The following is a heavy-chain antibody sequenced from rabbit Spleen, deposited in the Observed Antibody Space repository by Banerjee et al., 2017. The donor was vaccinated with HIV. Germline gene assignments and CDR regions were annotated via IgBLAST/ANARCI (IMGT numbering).Heavy chain of an antibody. J-gene: IGHJ4*01. V-gene: IGHV1S43*01. D-gene: IGHD4-1*01. CDR1: GIDFSNYYW. CDR2: IDPVFGVT. Sequence: QSLEESGGDLVKPGASLTLTCTASGIDFSNYYWICWVRQAPGKGLEWIGYIDPVFGVTVYANWVNGRFTISRDNAQNTLYLQLNSLTAADTTTYFCAKDMGVAAGYFFNLWGQGTLVTVS. CDR3: AKDMGVAAGYFFNL.